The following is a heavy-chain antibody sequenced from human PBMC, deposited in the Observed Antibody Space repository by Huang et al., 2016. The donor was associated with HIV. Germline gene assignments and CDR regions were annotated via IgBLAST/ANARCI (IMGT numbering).Heavy chain of an antibody. CDR2: ISDSGST. D-gene: IGHD3-22*01. V-gene: IGHV4-34*02. CDR3: ARMFKYDSGGYWGNDAFDI. J-gene: IGHJ3*02. CDR1: GGSFSGHY. Sequence: QVQLQQWGAELLKPSETMSLTCAVSGGSFSGHYWTWIRQPPGGGLEWIGEISDSGSTTYHPSLKSLVTISVDTSQSQFSLKLNSVTAADTAIYYCARMFKYDSGGYWGNDAFDIWGQGTMVTVSS.